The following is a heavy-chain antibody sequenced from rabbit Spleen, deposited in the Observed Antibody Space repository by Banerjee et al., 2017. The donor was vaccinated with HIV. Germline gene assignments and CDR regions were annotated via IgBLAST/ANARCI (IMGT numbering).Heavy chain of an antibody. CDR3: ARAGQYVVSNGYWNYGMDL. D-gene: IGHD1-1*01. Sequence: QEQLEESGGDLVKPEGSLTLTCTASGFSFSSSYWICWVRQAPGKGLEWIGCIDTGSGRTYYASWAKGRFTISKTSSTTVTLQMTGLTVADTATYFCARAGQYVVSNGYWNYGMDLWGQGTLVTVS. CDR1: GFSFSSSYW. J-gene: IGHJ6*01. CDR2: IDTGSGRT. V-gene: IGHV1S45*01.